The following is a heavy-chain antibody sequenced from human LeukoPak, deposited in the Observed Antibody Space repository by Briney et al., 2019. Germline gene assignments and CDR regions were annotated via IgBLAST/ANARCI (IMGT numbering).Heavy chain of an antibody. V-gene: IGHV3-48*02. CDR3: ARAHYYDGSGYYYAGY. J-gene: IGHJ4*02. Sequence: QPGGSLRLSCAASGFTFSSYSMNWVRQAPGKGLEWVSYISSSSSTIYYADSVKGRFTISRDNAKNSLYLQMNSLRDEDTAVYYCARAHYYDGSGYYYAGYWGQGTLVTVSS. CDR1: GFTFSSYS. CDR2: ISSSSSTI. D-gene: IGHD3-22*01.